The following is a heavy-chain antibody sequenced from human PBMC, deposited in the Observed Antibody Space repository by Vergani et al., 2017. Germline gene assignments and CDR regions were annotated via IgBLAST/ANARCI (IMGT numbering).Heavy chain of an antibody. Sequence: QVQLVESGGGVVQPGRSLRLSCAASGFTFSSYGMHWVRQAPGKGLEWVAVIWYDGSNKYYADSVKGRFTISSDNSKNTLYLQMNSLRAEDTAVYYCARDYYGSSGYYSPFGYWGQGTLVTVSS. CDR1: GFTFSSYG. J-gene: IGHJ4*02. D-gene: IGHD3-22*01. CDR2: IWYDGSNK. CDR3: ARDYYGSSGYYSPFGY. V-gene: IGHV3-33*01.